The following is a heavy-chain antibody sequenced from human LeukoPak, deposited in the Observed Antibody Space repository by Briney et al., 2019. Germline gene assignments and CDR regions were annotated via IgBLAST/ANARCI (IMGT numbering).Heavy chain of an antibody. V-gene: IGHV1-2*02. CDR2: INPDSGGT. CDR3: ARAPGYSYGSSFDY. D-gene: IGHD5-18*01. Sequence: ASVKVSCKTSGYTFTAHYLHWVRQAPGQGLQWMGWINPDSGGTNYAQTFQGRVTMSSDTSVDTAYMELTSLTSDDSAVYYCARAPGYSYGSSFDYWGQGTLVTVSS. J-gene: IGHJ4*02. CDR1: GYTFTAHY.